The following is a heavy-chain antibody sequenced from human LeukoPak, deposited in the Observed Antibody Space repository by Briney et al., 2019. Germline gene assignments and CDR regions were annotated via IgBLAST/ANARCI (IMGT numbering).Heavy chain of an antibody. J-gene: IGHJ4*02. Sequence: GSLRLSCAASGFAFSSYWMHWVRQAPGEGLVWVARITADGSDSSYADSVKGRFTISRDNDKNTLYLQMHSLRAEDTAVYYCARYAVSYGTDWGQGTLVTVSS. CDR2: ITADGSDS. D-gene: IGHD3-16*01. CDR1: GFAFSSYW. V-gene: IGHV3-74*01. CDR3: ARYAVSYGTD.